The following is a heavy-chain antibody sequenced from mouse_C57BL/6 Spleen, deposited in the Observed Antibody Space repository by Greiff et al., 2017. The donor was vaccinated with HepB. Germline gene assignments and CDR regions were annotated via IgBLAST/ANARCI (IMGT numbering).Heavy chain of an antibody. J-gene: IGHJ2*01. Sequence: QVQLQQPGAELVKPGASVKMSCKASGYTFTSYWITWVKQRPGQGLEWIGDIYPGSGSTNYNEKFKSKATLTVDTSSCTAYMQLSSLTSEDSAVYYCARDPYYGSSYYFDYRGQGNTLTVSS. CDR2: IYPGSGST. D-gene: IGHD1-1*01. V-gene: IGHV1-55*01. CDR1: GYTFTSYW. CDR3: ARDPYYGSSYYFDY.